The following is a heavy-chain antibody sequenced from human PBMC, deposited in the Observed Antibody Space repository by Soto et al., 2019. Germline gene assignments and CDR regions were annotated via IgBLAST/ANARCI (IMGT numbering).Heavy chain of an antibody. J-gene: IGHJ6*02. CDR3: ARVHCSSTSCLDYYYGMDV. D-gene: IGHD2-2*01. CDR1: GGTFSSYA. V-gene: IGHV1-69*13. CDR2: IIPIFGTA. Sequence: ASVKVSCKASGGTFSSYAISWVRQAPGQGLEWMGGIIPIFGTANYAQKFQGRVTITADESTSTAYMELSSLRSEDTAVYYCARVHCSSTSCLDYYYGMDVWGQGTTVTVSS.